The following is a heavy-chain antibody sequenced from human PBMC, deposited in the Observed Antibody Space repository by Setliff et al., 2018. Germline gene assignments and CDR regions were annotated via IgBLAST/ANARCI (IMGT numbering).Heavy chain of an antibody. CDR3: AREDWNGNAFDI. CDR2: LYPNGNA. Sequence: SETLSLTCTVSGGSTNNYHWTWIRQPAGKGLEWIGRLYPNGNANYNPSLKRRVNMSADSSKNNLSLRLKYVTAADTAVYYCAREDWNGNAFDIWGPGTMVTV. J-gene: IGHJ3*02. V-gene: IGHV4-4*07. D-gene: IGHD1-1*01. CDR1: GGSTNNYH.